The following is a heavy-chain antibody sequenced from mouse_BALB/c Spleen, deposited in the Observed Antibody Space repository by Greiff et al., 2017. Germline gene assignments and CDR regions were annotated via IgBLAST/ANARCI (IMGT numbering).Heavy chain of an antibody. CDR1: GFTFSDYG. CDR2: ISNLAYSI. Sequence: EVMLVESGGGLVQPGGSRKLSCAASGFTFSDYGMAWVRQAPGKGPEWVAFISNLAYSIYYADTVTGRFTISRENAKNTLYLEMSSLRSEDTAMYYCAREKYGNPYYFDYWGQGTTLTVSS. CDR3: AREKYGNPYYFDY. J-gene: IGHJ2*01. V-gene: IGHV5-15*02. D-gene: IGHD2-10*02.